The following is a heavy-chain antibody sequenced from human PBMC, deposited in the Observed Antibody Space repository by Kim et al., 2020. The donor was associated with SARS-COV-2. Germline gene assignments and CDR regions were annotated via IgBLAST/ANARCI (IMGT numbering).Heavy chain of an antibody. J-gene: IGHJ6*02. CDR1: GFTFSNYG. V-gene: IGHV3-23*01. CDR3: AKPLGTLRLGESTYYYYGMDV. Sequence: GGSLRLSCAASGFTFSNYGMTWVRHTPGKGLEWVSAISGSDGSTYYADSVKGRFTISRDNSKNTLYLQMNSLRAEDTAVYYCAKPLGTLRLGESTYYYYGMDVWGQGTTVTVSS. D-gene: IGHD3-16*01. CDR2: ISGSDGST.